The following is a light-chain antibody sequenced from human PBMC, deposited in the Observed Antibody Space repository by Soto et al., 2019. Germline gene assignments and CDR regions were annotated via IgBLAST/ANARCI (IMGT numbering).Light chain of an antibody. V-gene: IGLV1-40*01. CDR3: QSYDSSRSGVV. CDR1: SSNIGAGYD. CDR2: GNS. J-gene: IGLJ2*01. Sequence: QSVLTQPPSVSGAPGQRVTISCTGSSSNIGAGYDVHWYPQLPGTAPKLLIYGNSNRPSGVPDRFSGSKSGTSASLAITGLQAEYEADYYCQSYDSSRSGVVFGGGTKLTVL.